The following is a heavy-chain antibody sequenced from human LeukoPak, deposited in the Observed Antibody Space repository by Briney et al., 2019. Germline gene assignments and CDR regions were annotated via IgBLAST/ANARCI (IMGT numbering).Heavy chain of an antibody. Sequence: GASVKVSCKASGYTFIGYYMHWVRQAPGQGLEWMGRINGNSGGTNYAQRFQGRVTMTRDTSISTAYMELSRLRSDDTAVYYCARTSFGDYAYDYWGQGTVVTVSS. CDR2: INGNSGGT. CDR1: GYTFIGYY. V-gene: IGHV1-2*06. J-gene: IGHJ4*02. CDR3: ARTSFGDYAYDY. D-gene: IGHD4-17*01.